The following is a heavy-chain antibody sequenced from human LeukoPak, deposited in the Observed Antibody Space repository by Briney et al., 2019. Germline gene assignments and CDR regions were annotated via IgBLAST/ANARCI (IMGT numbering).Heavy chain of an antibody. Sequence: ASVKVSCKVSGYTLTELSMHWVRQAPGKGLEWMGGFDPEDGETIYAQKFQGRVTMTEDTSTDTAYMELSSLRSEDTAVYYCASYYDFWSGYYTEPFDYWGQGTLVTVSS. V-gene: IGHV1-24*01. CDR3: ASYYDFWSGYYTEPFDY. J-gene: IGHJ4*02. CDR2: FDPEDGET. CDR1: GYTLTELS. D-gene: IGHD3-3*01.